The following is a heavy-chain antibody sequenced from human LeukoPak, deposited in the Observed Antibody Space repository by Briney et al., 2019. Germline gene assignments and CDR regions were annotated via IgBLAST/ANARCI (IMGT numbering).Heavy chain of an antibody. D-gene: IGHD3-10*01. V-gene: IGHV3-15*01. Sequence: GGSLRLSCAASGFTFSNAWMSWVRQAPGKGLEWVGRIKSKTDGGTTDYAAPVKGRFTISRDDSKNTLYLQMNSLKTEDTAVYYCTTDYYGSGSYPDAFDIWGRGTTVTVSS. CDR2: IKSKTDGGTT. CDR1: GFTFSNAW. CDR3: TTDYYGSGSYPDAFDI. J-gene: IGHJ3*02.